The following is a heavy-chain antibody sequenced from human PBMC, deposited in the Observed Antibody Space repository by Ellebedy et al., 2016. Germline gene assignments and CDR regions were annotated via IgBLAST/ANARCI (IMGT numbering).Heavy chain of an antibody. CDR2: IIPIFGTA. D-gene: IGHD3-10*01. Sequence: SVKVSXXASGGTFSSYAISWVRQAPGQGLEWTGGIIPIFGTANYAQKFQGRVTITADESTSTAYMELSSLRSEDTAVYYCARSQDLKVVRGPTSPGYYYGMDVWGQGTTVTVSS. V-gene: IGHV1-69*13. J-gene: IGHJ6*02. CDR3: ARSQDLKVVRGPTSPGYYYGMDV. CDR1: GGTFSSYA.